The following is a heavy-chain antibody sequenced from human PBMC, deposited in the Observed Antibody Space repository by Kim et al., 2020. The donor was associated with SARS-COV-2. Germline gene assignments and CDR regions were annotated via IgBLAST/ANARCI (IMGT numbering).Heavy chain of an antibody. J-gene: IGHJ5*02. CDR2: ISGSGGST. D-gene: IGHD6-13*01. CDR3: AKDAVHSSSWGNWFDP. V-gene: IGHV3-23*01. CDR1: GFTFSSYA. Sequence: GGSLRLSCAASGFTFSSYAMSWVRQAPGKGLEWVSAISGSGGSTYYADSVKGRFTISRDNSKNTLYLQMNSLRAEDTAVYYCAKDAVHSSSWGNWFDPWGQGTLVTVSS.